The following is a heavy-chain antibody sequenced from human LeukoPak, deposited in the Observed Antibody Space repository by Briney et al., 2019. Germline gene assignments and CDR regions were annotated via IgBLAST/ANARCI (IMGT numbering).Heavy chain of an antibody. D-gene: IGHD1-26*01. J-gene: IGHJ5*02. V-gene: IGHV5-51*01. CDR1: GYSFTSYW. CDR3: ARRPWDIWGFDP. CDR2: IYPGDSDT. Sequence: GESLKISCKASGYSFTSYWIGGVRQMPGKGLEWMGVIYPGDSDTKYSPSFQGQVTISADKSINTAYLQWGSLRASDTAMYYCARRPWDIWGFDPWGQGTLVTVSS.